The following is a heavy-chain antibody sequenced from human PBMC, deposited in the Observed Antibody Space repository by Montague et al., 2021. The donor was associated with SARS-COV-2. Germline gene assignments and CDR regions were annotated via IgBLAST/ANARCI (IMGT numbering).Heavy chain of an antibody. CDR2: IYYTGST. D-gene: IGHD5-12*01. J-gene: IGHJ6*02. Sequence: SETLSLTCTVSGDSMINNYWSWIRQPPGKGLKWMGYIYYTGSTDYNPSLESRATLSIDTSKNEFSLKLTSVTAADTAVYYCARGGGRLQYSYYYGMDVWGQGTTVTVSS. CDR3: ARGGGRLQYSYYYGMDV. V-gene: IGHV4-59*01. CDR1: GDSMINNY.